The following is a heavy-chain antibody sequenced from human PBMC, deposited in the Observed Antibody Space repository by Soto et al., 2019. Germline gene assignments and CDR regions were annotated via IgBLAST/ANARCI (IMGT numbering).Heavy chain of an antibody. Sequence: GASVKVSCKPSGYAFTSYLLYCVRQAPGQRLEWMGWINTGNGNTKYSQKFQGRVTITRDTSASTAYMELSSLTSEDTAVYYCASGNCGYICYHDYWGQGTLVTVSS. V-gene: IGHV1-3*04. D-gene: IGHD5-12*01. J-gene: IGHJ4*02. CDR3: ASGNCGYICYHDY. CDR2: INTGNGNT. CDR1: GYAFTSYL.